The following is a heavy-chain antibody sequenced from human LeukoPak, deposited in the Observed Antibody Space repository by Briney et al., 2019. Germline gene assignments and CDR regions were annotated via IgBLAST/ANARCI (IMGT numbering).Heavy chain of an antibody. Sequence: PGGSLRLSCAASGFTFSSYAMGWVRQAPGKGLEWGSAISGSGGSTYYADSVKGRFTISRDNSNNTLYLQMNSLRAEDTAVYYCAQDPGVYVYYDFWSGYYGIWFDPWGQGTLVTVSS. J-gene: IGHJ5*02. CDR3: AQDPGVYVYYDFWSGYYGIWFDP. CDR1: GFTFSSYA. D-gene: IGHD3-3*01. CDR2: ISGSGGST. V-gene: IGHV3-23*01.